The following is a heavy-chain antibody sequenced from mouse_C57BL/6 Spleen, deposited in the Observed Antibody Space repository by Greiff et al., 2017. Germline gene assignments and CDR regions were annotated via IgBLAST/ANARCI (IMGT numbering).Heavy chain of an antibody. CDR3: AKNPDDYDEGNAMDY. V-gene: IGHV2-5*01. CDR2: LWRGGST. J-gene: IGHJ4*01. Sequence: QVQLQQSGPGLVQPSQSLSITCTVSGFSLTSYGVHWVRQSPGKGLEWLGVLWRGGSTDYNAAFMSRLSITKDNSKSQVFFKMNSLQADDTAIYYCAKNPDDYDEGNAMDYWGQGTSVTVSS. CDR1: GFSLTSYG. D-gene: IGHD2-4*01.